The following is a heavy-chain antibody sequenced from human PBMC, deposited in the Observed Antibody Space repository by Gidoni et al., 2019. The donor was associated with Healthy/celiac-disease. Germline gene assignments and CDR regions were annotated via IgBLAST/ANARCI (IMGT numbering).Heavy chain of an antibody. D-gene: IGHD3-22*01. CDR1: GFTFSSYG. Sequence: QVQLVESGGGVVQHGRSLRLSCAASGFTFSSYGMHWVRQAPGKGLEWVAVISYDVSNKYYADSVKGRFTISRDNSKNTLYLQMNSLRAEDTAVYYCAKDSSGYLKYYYGMDVWGQGTTVTVSS. J-gene: IGHJ6*02. CDR2: ISYDVSNK. CDR3: AKDSSGYLKYYYGMDV. V-gene: IGHV3-30*18.